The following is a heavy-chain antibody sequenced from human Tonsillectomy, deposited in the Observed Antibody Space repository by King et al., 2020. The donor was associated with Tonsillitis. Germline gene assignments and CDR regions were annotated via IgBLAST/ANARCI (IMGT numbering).Heavy chain of an antibody. D-gene: IGHD2-2*01. CDR3: ARVGFYCSSTSCPLDY. CDR1: GGTFSSYA. CDR2: IIPMFGTA. V-gene: IGHV1-69*01. J-gene: IGHJ4*02. Sequence: QLVQSGAEVKKPGSSVKVSCKASGGTFSSYAISWVRQAPGQGLEWMGGIIPMFGTANYAQKFQGRVTITADEYTSTAYMDLSSLRSGDTAVYYCARVGFYCSSTSCPLDYWGQGTLVTVSS.